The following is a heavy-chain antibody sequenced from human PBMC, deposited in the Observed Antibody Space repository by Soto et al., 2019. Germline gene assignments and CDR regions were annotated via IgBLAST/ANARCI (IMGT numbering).Heavy chain of an antibody. D-gene: IGHD2-8*02. CDR1: GASIGSGGW. V-gene: IGHV4-4*02. CDR3: ARKEGCTGPDQ. J-gene: IGHJ5*02. Sequence: PSETLSLTCAVSGASIGSGGWWSWVRQPPGKGLEWIAEIFHDGNTNYSPSLKSRVTISVDKSQNQFSLNVYSVTAADTAVYYCARKEGCTGPDQWDEGTRVTFDS. CDR2: IFHDGNT.